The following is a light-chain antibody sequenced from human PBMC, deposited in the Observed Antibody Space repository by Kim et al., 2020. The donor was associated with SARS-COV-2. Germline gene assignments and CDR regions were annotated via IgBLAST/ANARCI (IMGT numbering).Light chain of an antibody. CDR2: QDS. V-gene: IGLV3-1*01. CDR1: KLGDKY. Sequence: SYELTQPPSVSVSPGQTASITCSGDKLGDKYACXYQQKPGQSPVLVIYQDSKRPSGIHERFSGSNSGNTATLTISGTQAMDEADYYCQAWDSSTAVVFGG. J-gene: IGLJ2*01. CDR3: QAWDSSTAVV.